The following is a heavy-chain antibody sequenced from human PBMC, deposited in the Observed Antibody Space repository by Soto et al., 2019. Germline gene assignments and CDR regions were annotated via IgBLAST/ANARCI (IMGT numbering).Heavy chain of an antibody. Sequence: QMQLVQSGPEVKKPGTSVKVSCKASGFTFTSSAVQWVRQARGQRLEWIGWIVVGSGNTNYAQKFQERVTIPRDMSTSTAYMELSSLRSEDTAVYYCAARSGYSYGYFDYWGQGTLVTVSS. CDR2: IVVGSGNT. D-gene: IGHD5-18*01. CDR1: GFTFTSSA. V-gene: IGHV1-58*01. J-gene: IGHJ4*02. CDR3: AARSGYSYGYFDY.